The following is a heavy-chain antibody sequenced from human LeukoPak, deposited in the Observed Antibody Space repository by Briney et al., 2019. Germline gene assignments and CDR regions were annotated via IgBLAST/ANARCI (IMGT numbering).Heavy chain of an antibody. D-gene: IGHD3-22*01. CDR1: GYTFTSYD. V-gene: IGHV1-8*01. Sequence: ASVKVSCKASGYTFTSYDINWVRQATGQGLEWMGWMNPNSGNTGYAQKFQGRITMTRDTSTSTAYMELRSLRSDDTAVYYCARDWGYYSDTSGYSDYWGQGTLVTVSS. CDR2: MNPNSGNT. CDR3: ARDWGYYSDTSGYSDY. J-gene: IGHJ4*02.